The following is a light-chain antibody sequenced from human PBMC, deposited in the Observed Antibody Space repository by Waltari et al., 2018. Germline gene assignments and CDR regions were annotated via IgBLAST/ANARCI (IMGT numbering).Light chain of an antibody. CDR2: KDS. Sequence: SSELTQPPSVSVSPGHTARITCSGDALAQQYSYWYQQKSGQAPVLVIYKDSKRPSGIPERFSGSSSGTTVTLTISGVQTEDEDDYYCQSSDTLTSWVFGGGTKLTVL. V-gene: IGLV3-25*03. CDR1: ALAQQY. J-gene: IGLJ3*02. CDR3: QSSDTLTSWV.